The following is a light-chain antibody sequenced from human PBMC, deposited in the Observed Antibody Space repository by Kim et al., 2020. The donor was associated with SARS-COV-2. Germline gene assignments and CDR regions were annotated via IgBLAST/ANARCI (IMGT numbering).Light chain of an antibody. V-gene: IGLV2-14*03. J-gene: IGLJ1*01. CDR3: SSYTRSTTYV. CDR2: DVS. Sequence: GRSVTISCPGTSSDLGGFIFVSWYQQHPGKAPKLIISDVSHRPSGFSNRFSCSKSGNTTSLTISGLQAEDEADYYCSSYTRSTTYVFGTGTKVTVL. CDR1: SSDLGGFIF.